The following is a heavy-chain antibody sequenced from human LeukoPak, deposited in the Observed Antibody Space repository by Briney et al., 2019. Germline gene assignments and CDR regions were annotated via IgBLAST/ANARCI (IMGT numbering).Heavy chain of an antibody. CDR2: VDPSDSYT. CDR1: GYSFTSYW. CDR3: ARPIPYGSGTYYFDY. D-gene: IGHD3-10*01. Sequence: GESLRISCKGSGYSFTSYWISWVRQMPGKGLEWMGRVDPSDSYTNYSPSFQGHVTISADKSISTAYLRWNSLKASDTAIYYCARPIPYGSGTYYFDYWGQGTLVTVSS. J-gene: IGHJ4*02. V-gene: IGHV5-10-1*01.